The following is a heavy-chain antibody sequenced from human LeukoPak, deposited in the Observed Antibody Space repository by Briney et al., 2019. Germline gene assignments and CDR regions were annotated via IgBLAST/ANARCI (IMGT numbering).Heavy chain of an antibody. CDR3: ARGRDGYNWIDY. Sequence: GGSVRLSCAASGFTFSSCGMHWARQAPGKGLEWVAVIWYDGTNKYYADSVKGRFTISRDNSKNTLYLQMNSLRAEDTAVYYCARGRDGYNWIDYWGQGTVDPVSS. CDR2: IWYDGTNK. V-gene: IGHV3-33*01. D-gene: IGHD5-24*01. CDR1: GFTFSSCG. J-gene: IGHJ4*02.